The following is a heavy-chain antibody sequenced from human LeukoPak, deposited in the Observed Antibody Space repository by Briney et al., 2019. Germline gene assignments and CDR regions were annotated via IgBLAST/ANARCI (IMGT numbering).Heavy chain of an antibody. CDR2: IRHVGSNE. J-gene: IGHJ3*02. D-gene: IGHD4-11*01. CDR3: VKDWRVLPDYSADGFDI. Sequence: PWGALRLSCAASGFAFSTYGMHWVRQAPGKGLEWVAFIRHVGSNEYYADSVRGRFAISRDNSQNTLHLQMNILRVEDTAVYYCVKDWRVLPDYSADGFDIWGPGTVVTVPS. V-gene: IGHV3-30*02. CDR1: GFAFSTYG.